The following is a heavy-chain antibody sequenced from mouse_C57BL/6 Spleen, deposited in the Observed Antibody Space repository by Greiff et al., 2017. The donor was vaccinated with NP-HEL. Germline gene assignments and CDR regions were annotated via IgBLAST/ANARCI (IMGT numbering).Heavy chain of an antibody. CDR2: ISGGGGNT. Sequence: EVQLVESGGGLVKPGGSLKLSCAASGFTFSSYPMSWVRQTPEKRLEWVATISGGGGNTYYPDSVKGRFTISRDNAKNTLYLQMSSLRSEDTALYYCARGGLQGGYAMDDWGQGTSVTVSS. CDR1: GFTFSSYP. V-gene: IGHV5-9*01. D-gene: IGHD2-2*01. J-gene: IGHJ4*01. CDR3: ARGGLQGGYAMDD.